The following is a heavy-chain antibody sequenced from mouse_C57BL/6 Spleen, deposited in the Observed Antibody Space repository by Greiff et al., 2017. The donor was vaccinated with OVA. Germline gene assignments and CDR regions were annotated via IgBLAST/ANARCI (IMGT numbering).Heavy chain of an antibody. Sequence: QVHVKQPGAELVKPGASVKVSCKASGYTFTSYWMHWVKQRPGQGLEWIGRIHPSDSDTNYNQKFKGKATLTVDKSSSTAYMQLSSLTSEDSAVYYCAVWYPAWFAYWGQGTLVTVSA. V-gene: IGHV1-74*01. J-gene: IGHJ3*01. CDR1: GYTFTSYW. D-gene: IGHD1-1*02. CDR2: IHPSDSDT. CDR3: AVWYPAWFAY.